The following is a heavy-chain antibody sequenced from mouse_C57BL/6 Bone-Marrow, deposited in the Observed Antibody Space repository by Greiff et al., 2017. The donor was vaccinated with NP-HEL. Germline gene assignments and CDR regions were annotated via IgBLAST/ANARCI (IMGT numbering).Heavy chain of an antibody. CDR1: GYTFTDYY. CDR2: INPYNGGT. D-gene: IGHD2-3*01. J-gene: IGHJ2*01. CDR3: ARGGYYPLDY. V-gene: IGHV1-19*01. Sequence: VQLQQSGPVLVKPGASVKMSCKASGYTFTDYYMNWVKQSHGKSLEWIGVINPYNGGTSYNQKFKGKATLTVDKSSSTAYMELNSLTSEDSAVYYCARGGYYPLDYWGQGTTLTVSS.